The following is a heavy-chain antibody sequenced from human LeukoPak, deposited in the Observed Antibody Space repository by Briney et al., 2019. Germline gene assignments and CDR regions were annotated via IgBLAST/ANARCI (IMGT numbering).Heavy chain of an antibody. V-gene: IGHV4-59*01. Sequence: SETLSLTCTVSGGAISSYYWSWIRQPPGKGLELIWYIYYSGSTNYNPSLKSRVTISVDTSKNQFSLKLSSVTAADTAVYYCARALVSAAGTSEYFQHWGQGTLVTVSS. CDR3: ARALVSAAGTSEYFQH. D-gene: IGHD6-13*01. J-gene: IGHJ1*01. CDR1: GGAISSYY. CDR2: IYYSGST.